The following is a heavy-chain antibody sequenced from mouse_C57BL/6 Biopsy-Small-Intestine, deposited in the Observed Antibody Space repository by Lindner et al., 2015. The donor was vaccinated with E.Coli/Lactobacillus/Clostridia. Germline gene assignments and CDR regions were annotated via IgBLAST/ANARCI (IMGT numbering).Heavy chain of an antibody. CDR1: GYTFTGYW. CDR2: ILPGSGSP. J-gene: IGHJ2*01. Sequence: VQLQESGAEVMKPGASVKLSCKATGYTFTGYWIEWVKQRPGHGLEWIGEILPGSGSPKYNEKFKGKATFTADTSSNTANMQLSSLTTEDSAIYYCAREGDYDYDVVDYWGQGTTLTVSS. D-gene: IGHD2-4*01. CDR3: AREGDYDYDVVDY. V-gene: IGHV1-9*01.